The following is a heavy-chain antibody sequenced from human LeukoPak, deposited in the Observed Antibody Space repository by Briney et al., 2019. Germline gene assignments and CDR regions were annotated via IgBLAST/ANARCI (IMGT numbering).Heavy chain of an antibody. V-gene: IGHV4-59*01. CDR3: ARAPEGGWLQPYYFDY. Sequence: SETLSLTCTVSGGSISGYYWNWIRQPPGKELEWIGYIYYSGNTNYNPSLKSRVTISVDTSKNQFSLKLSSVTAADTAVYYCARAPEGGWLQPYYFDYWGQGTLVTVSS. J-gene: IGHJ4*02. CDR2: IYYSGNT. CDR1: GGSISGYY. D-gene: IGHD5-24*01.